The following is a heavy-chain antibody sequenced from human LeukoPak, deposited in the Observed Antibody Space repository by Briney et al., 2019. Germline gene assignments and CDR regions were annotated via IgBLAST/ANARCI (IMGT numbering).Heavy chain of an antibody. CDR1: GFTFSSYA. Sequence: GGSLRLSCAASGFTFSSYAMSWVRQAPGKGLEWVSVIYSGGSTYYADSVKGRFTISRDNSKNTLYLQMNSLRAEDTAVYDCARELAGSRYFQHWGQGTLVTVSS. D-gene: IGHD1-1*01. CDR2: IYSGGST. CDR3: ARELAGSRYFQH. J-gene: IGHJ1*01. V-gene: IGHV3-66*02.